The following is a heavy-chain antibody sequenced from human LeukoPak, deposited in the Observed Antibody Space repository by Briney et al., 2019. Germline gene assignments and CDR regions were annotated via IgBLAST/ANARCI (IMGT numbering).Heavy chain of an antibody. Sequence: GGSLRLSCVASGFTFSKSPMTWVRQALGKGLEWVSTISDSGGDTYHADSVKGRFTISRDNSMSRLYLQMNSLRAEDTAIYYCATGAYFADWGQGTLVTVSS. CDR1: GFTFSKSP. CDR2: ISDSGGDT. J-gene: IGHJ4*02. D-gene: IGHD2-21*01. CDR3: ATGAYFAD. V-gene: IGHV3-23*01.